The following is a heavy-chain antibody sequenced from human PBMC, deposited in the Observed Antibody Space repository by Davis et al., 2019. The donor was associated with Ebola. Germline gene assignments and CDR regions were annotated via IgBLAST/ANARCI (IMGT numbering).Heavy chain of an antibody. Sequence: GESLKISCAASGFTFSNYWMNWVRQAPGKGPEWVSSISGSGASTYYADSVKGRFTISRDNSEDTLFLQIHSLRADDTAVYYCAKDEIMLDAFDIWGQGTMVTVSS. J-gene: IGHJ3*02. D-gene: IGHD2-8*01. CDR3: AKDEIMLDAFDI. V-gene: IGHV3-23*01. CDR2: ISGSGAST. CDR1: GFTFSNYW.